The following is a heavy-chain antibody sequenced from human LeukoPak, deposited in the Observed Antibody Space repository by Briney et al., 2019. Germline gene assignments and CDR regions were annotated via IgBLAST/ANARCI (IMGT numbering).Heavy chain of an antibody. J-gene: IGHJ4*02. Sequence: GESLKISCKGSGYIFANDWIAWVRQMPGKGLEWMGIIYPADSDTRYSPSFQGQVTISADKSISTVYLQWSSLKASDTAMYYCARRGLCDYWGQGTLVTVSP. CDR2: IYPADSDT. V-gene: IGHV5-51*01. CDR3: ARRGLCDY. D-gene: IGHD3-16*01. CDR1: GYIFANDW.